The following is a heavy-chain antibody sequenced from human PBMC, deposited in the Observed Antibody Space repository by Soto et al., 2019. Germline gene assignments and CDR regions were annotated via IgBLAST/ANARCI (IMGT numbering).Heavy chain of an antibody. Sequence: LSLTCTVSGGSLSSYYWSWIRQPPGKGLEWIGYIYYSGSTNYNPSLKSRVTISVDTSKNQFSLKLSSVTAADTAVYYCARGYSSGWYLDWFDPWGQGTLVTVSS. CDR3: ARGYSSGWYLDWFDP. CDR1: GGSLSSYY. J-gene: IGHJ5*02. CDR2: IYYSGST. D-gene: IGHD6-19*01. V-gene: IGHV4-59*01.